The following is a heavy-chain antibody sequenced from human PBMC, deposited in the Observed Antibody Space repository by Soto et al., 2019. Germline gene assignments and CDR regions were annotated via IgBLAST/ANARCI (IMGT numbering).Heavy chain of an antibody. J-gene: IGHJ4*02. CDR1: GGSIGSGGYS. CDR2: IYHSGST. D-gene: IGHD2-2*01. CDR3: ASARYCSSTSCQMEDY. Sequence: SETLCLTCAVSGGSIGSGGYSWSWIRQPPGKGLEWIGYIYHSGSTYYNPSLKSRVTISVDRSKNQFSLKLSSVTAADTAVYYCASARYCSSTSCQMEDYWGQGTLVTVSS. V-gene: IGHV4-30-2*01.